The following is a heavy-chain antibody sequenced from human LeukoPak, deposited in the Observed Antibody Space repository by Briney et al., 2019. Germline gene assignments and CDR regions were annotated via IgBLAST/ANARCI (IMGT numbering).Heavy chain of an antibody. CDR1: GYTFSGNY. D-gene: IGHD4-17*01. CDR3: ARAEISVTTGDLDL. Sequence: ASVKVSCKASGYTFSGNYIHWVRHAPGQGLEWVGWINTHSGYTKFSQKSLRRVIMTSDATSSTAYMELKRLASDDTAVYYCARAEISVTTGDLDLWGQGALVIVSS. J-gene: IGHJ5*02. V-gene: IGHV1-2*02. CDR2: INTHSGYT.